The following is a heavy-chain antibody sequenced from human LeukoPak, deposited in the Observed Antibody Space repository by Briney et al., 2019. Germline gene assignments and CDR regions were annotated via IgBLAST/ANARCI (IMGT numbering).Heavy chain of an antibody. D-gene: IGHD2-15*01. CDR2: ISGSGNST. V-gene: IGHV3-23*01. CDR3: AKVLVLVSANRYYFDY. CDR1: GLTFSGSA. Sequence: GGSLRLSCAASGLTFSGSAMSWVRQAPGKGLEWVSLISGSGNSTYYADSVRGRFTISRDNSNNMLYLQMNSLRAEDTAIYYCAKVLVLVSANRYYFDYWGQGTLVTVSS. J-gene: IGHJ4*02.